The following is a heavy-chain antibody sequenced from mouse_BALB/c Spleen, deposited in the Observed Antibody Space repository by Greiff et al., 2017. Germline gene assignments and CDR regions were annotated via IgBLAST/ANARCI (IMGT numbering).Heavy chain of an antibody. CDR3: ARNDYYGSSYYFDY. CDR1: GYTFTSYY. CDR2: IYPGNVNT. V-gene: IGHV1S56*01. D-gene: IGHD1-1*01. J-gene: IGHJ2*01. Sequence: QVHVKQSGPELVKPGASVRISCKASGYTFTSYYIHWVKQRPGQGLEWIGWIYPGNVNTKYNEKFKGKATLTADKSSSTAYMQLSSLTSEDSAVYFCARNDYYGSSYYFDYWGQGTTLTVSS.